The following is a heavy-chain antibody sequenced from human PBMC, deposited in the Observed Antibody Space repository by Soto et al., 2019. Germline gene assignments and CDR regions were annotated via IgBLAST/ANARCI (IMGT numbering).Heavy chain of an antibody. V-gene: IGHV1-3*04. Sequence: QVHLVQSGAEVKKPGASVKVSCQASGYTFNRYAIHWVRQAPGHSLAGMGWISTSSGDTKYSEKIPGRATITRDTSASTAYLERGSLSSEDPAVYYCARDIQDGRGGSCGYYFDYWGQGTLVT. CDR3: ARDIQDGRGGSCGYYFDY. J-gene: IGHJ4*02. CDR1: GYTFNRYA. CDR2: ISTSSGDT. D-gene: IGHD2-15*01.